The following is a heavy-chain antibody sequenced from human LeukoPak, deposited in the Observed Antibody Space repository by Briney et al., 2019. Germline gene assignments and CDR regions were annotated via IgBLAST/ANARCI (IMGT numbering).Heavy chain of an antibody. Sequence: GRSLRLSCAASGFTFSSYGMHWVRQAPGKGLEWVAVISYDGSNKYYADSVKGRFTSSRDNSKNTLYLQMNSLRAEDTAVYYCAKDGERRLGYCSGGSCYFGVYFDYWGQGTLVTVSS. CDR3: AKDGERRLGYCSGGSCYFGVYFDY. CDR1: GFTFSSYG. CDR2: ISYDGSNK. J-gene: IGHJ4*02. V-gene: IGHV3-30*18. D-gene: IGHD2-15*01.